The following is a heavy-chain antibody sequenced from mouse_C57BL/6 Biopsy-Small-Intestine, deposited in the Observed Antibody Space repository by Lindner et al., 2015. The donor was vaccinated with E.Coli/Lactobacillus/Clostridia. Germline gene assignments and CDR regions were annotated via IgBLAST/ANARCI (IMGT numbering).Heavy chain of an antibody. CDR3: ARGDYDWFAY. J-gene: IGHJ3*01. V-gene: IGHV1-66*01. Sequence: VQLQESGPELVKPGASVKISCKASGYSFTSCYIHWVKQRPGQGLEWIGWIYPGSGNTKYNENFKGKATLTADTSSSTAYMQLNSLTSEDSAVYYCARGDYDWFAYWGQGTLVTVSA. D-gene: IGHD2-4*01. CDR1: GYSFTSCY. CDR2: IYPGSGNT.